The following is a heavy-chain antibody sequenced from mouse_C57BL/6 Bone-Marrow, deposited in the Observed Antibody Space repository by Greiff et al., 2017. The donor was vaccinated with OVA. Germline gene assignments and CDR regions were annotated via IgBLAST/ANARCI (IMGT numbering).Heavy chain of an antibody. CDR3: TGDWFAY. CDR2: IDPENGDT. Sequence: EVQRVESGAELVRPGASVKLSCTASGFNIKDDYMHWVKQRPEQGLEWIGWIDPENGDTEYASKFQGKATITADTSSNTAYLQLSSLTSEDTAVYYCTGDWFAYWGQGTLVTVSA. V-gene: IGHV14-4*01. CDR1: GFNIKDDY. J-gene: IGHJ3*01.